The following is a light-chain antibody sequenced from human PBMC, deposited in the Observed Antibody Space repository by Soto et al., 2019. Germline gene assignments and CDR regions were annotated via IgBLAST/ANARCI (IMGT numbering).Light chain of an antibody. Sequence: SYELTQPPSVSVSPGQTASITCSGAKLGDKYACWYQQKPGQSPVLVIYQDRKRPSGIPERFSGSNSGNTATLTISGTQAMDEADYYCQAWDSSTAGVFGGGTKLTVL. J-gene: IGLJ2*01. CDR3: QAWDSSTAGV. CDR1: KLGDKY. CDR2: QDR. V-gene: IGLV3-1*01.